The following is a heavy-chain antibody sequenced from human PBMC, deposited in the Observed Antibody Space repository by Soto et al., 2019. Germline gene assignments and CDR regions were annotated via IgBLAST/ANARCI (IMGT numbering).Heavy chain of an antibody. V-gene: IGHV4-34*01. Sequence: QVQLQQWGAGLLKPSETLSLTCAVYGGSFSGYYWSWIRQPPGKGLEWIGEINHSGSTNYNPSPKRRVTISVDTSNNQVSLKLSYVTAADTAVYYCGRVRRGSSRGGGYYYYYGMDVWGQGTTVTVSS. CDR2: INHSGST. D-gene: IGHD6-6*01. CDR1: GGSFSGYY. J-gene: IGHJ6*02. CDR3: GRVRRGSSRGGGYYYYYGMDV.